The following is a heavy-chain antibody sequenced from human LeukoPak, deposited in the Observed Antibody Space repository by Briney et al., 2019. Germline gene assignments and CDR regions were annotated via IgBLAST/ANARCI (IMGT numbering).Heavy chain of an antibody. Sequence: ASVKVSCKASGYSFTRFGITWVRQAPGQGLEWMGWINPNSGGTNYAQKLQGRVTMTTDTSTSTAYMELRSLRSDDTAVYYCARDEYDYVWGSYRLIDYWGQGTLVTVSS. CDR2: INPNSGGT. J-gene: IGHJ4*02. V-gene: IGHV1-18*01. D-gene: IGHD3-16*02. CDR1: GYSFTRFG. CDR3: ARDEYDYVWGSYRLIDY.